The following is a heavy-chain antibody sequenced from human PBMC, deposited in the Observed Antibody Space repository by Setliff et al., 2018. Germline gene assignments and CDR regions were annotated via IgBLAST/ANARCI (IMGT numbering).Heavy chain of an antibody. Sequence: SETLSLTCAVSGGSISSSNWWSWVRQPPGKGLEWIGEIYHSGSTNYNPSLKSRVTISVDKSKNQFSLKLSSVTAADTAVYYCARMTLWDNSAYYPDFWGRGTLVTVSS. CDR1: GGSISSSNW. J-gene: IGHJ4*02. CDR2: IYHSGST. CDR3: ARMTLWDNSAYYPDF. D-gene: IGHD3-22*01. V-gene: IGHV4-4*02.